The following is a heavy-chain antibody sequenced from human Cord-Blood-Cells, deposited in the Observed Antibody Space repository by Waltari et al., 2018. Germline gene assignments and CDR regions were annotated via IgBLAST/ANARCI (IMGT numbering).Heavy chain of an antibody. CDR2: IYYSGST. D-gene: IGHD1-1*01. CDR1: GGSISSSSYY. Sequence: QLQLQESGPGLVKPSETLSLTCTVSGGSISSSSYYWAWIRQPPGKGLEWIGSIYYSGSTYYNPSLKSRVTISVDTSKNQFSLKLSSVTAADTAVYYCARLRYNWNFDYWGQGTLVTVSS. V-gene: IGHV4-39*07. CDR3: ARLRYNWNFDY. J-gene: IGHJ4*02.